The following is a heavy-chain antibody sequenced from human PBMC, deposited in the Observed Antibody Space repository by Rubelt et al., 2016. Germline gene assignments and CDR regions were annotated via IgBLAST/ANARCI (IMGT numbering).Heavy chain of an antibody. V-gene: IGHV4-34*01. CDR2: IDHSGNT. CDR3: ARHETGSFLFDF. Sequence: QVQLQQWGAGLVKPSETLSLTCAVYGGSFSGYSWTWIRQPPGKGLEWLGEIDHSGNTDYIPSLKSRVSISVDTSKKQISLKMSSVTAADTAVYYCARHETGSFLFDFWGQGTPVTVSS. D-gene: IGHD1-26*01. J-gene: IGHJ4*02. CDR1: GGSFSGYS.